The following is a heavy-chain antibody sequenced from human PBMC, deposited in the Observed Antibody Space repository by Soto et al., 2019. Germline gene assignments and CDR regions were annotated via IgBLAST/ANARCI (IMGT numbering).Heavy chain of an antibody. D-gene: IGHD6-25*01. V-gene: IGHV3-66*01. CDR3: ASAAFLDYYYYYMDV. CDR1: GFTVSSNY. Sequence: GGSLRLSCAASGFTVSSNYMSWVRQAPGKGLEWVSVIYSGGSTYYADSVKGRFTISRDNSKNTLYLQMISLRAEDTAVYYCASAAFLDYYYYYMDVWGKGTTVTVSS. CDR2: IYSGGST. J-gene: IGHJ6*03.